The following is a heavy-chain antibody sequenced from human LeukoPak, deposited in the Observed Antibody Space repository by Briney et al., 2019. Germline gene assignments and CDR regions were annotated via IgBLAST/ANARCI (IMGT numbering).Heavy chain of an antibody. Sequence: SETLSLTCTVPGGSITSSSYYWGWIRQPPGKGLEWIGSICYSGSTYYKPSLKSRVTISVDTSKNQFSLKLSSVTAADTAVYYCARPGNDYVWGSHYYFDYWGQGTLVTVSS. J-gene: IGHJ4*02. V-gene: IGHV4-39*01. CDR2: ICYSGST. CDR3: ARPGNDYVWGSHYYFDY. CDR1: GGSITSSSYY. D-gene: IGHD3-16*01.